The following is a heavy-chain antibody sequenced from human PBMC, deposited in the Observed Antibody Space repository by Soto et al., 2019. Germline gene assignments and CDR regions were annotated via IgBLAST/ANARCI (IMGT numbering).Heavy chain of an antibody. V-gene: IGHV3-33*01. CDR2: IWYDGSNK. Sequence: GGSLRLSCAASGFTFSSYGMHWVRQAPGKGLEWVAVIWYDGSNKYYADSVKGRFTISRDNSKNTLYLQMNSLRAEDTAVYYCARDEDTAMVRYFDLWGRGTLVTVSS. CDR1: GFTFSSYG. D-gene: IGHD5-18*01. J-gene: IGHJ2*01. CDR3: ARDEDTAMVRYFDL.